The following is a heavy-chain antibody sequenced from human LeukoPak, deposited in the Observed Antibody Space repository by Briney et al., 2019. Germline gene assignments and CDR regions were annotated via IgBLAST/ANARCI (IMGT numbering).Heavy chain of an antibody. Sequence: VASVKVSCKASGYTFTSYDINWVRQATGQGLEWMGWMNPNSGNTGYARKFQGRVTMTRNTSISTAYMELSSLRSEDTAVYYCARGAVATIPYYYYYYGMDVWGQGTTVTVSS. CDR3: ARGAVATIPYYYYYYGMDV. J-gene: IGHJ6*02. V-gene: IGHV1-8*01. CDR1: GYTFTSYD. CDR2: MNPNSGNT. D-gene: IGHD5-12*01.